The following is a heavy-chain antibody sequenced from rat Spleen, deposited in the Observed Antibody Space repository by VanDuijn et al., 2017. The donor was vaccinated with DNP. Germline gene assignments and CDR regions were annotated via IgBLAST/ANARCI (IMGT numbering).Heavy chain of an antibody. J-gene: IGHJ2*01. CDR3: ARRGTVMSFDY. CDR2: ISDDGSST. D-gene: IGHD1-12*01. Sequence: EVQLVESGGDLIQPRRSLKLSCAASGFTFSDYNMAWVRQAPTKGLEWVATISDDGSSTYYRDSVKGRFTISRDNAKSTLYLQMDSLRSEDTATYYCARRGTVMSFDYWGQGVMVTVSS. CDR1: GFTFSDYN. V-gene: IGHV5-7*01.